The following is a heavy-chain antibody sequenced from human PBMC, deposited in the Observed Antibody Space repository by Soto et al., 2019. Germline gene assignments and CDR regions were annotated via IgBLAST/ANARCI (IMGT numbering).Heavy chain of an antibody. CDR3: AREAGDILTGYYDY. Sequence: ASVKVSCKASGYTFTGYYMHWVRQAPGQGLEWMGWINSNSGGTNYAQKFQGRVTMTRDTSISTAYMELSRLRSDDTAVYYCAREAGDILTGYYDYWGQGTLVTVSS. D-gene: IGHD3-9*01. CDR1: GYTFTGYY. V-gene: IGHV1-2*02. J-gene: IGHJ4*02. CDR2: INSNSGGT.